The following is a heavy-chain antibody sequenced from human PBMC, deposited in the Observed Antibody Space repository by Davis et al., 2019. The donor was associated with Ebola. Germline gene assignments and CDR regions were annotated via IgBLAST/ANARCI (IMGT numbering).Heavy chain of an antibody. CDR2: ISSSSSYI. D-gene: IGHD2-15*01. J-gene: IGHJ4*02. CDR1: GFTFSDYY. CDR3: AREMVAAHRARFDY. Sequence: PGGSLRLSCAASGFTFSDYYMSWIRQAPGKGLEWVSYISSSSSYIYYADSVKGRFTISRDNAKNSLYLQMNSLRAEDTAVYYCAREMVAAHRARFDYWGQGTLVTVSS. V-gene: IGHV3-11*06.